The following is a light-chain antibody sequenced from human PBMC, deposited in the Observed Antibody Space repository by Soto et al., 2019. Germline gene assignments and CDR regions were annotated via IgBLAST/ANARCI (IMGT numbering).Light chain of an antibody. Sequence: DIQMTQSPFSLSASVADRVTITCRTSQSISSDLNWYQQKAGKAPKLLIYAASSLQSGVPSRFSGSGSGTHFTLTISSLQPEDFATYYCLLDYSYFWAFGQGTKVDIK. CDR2: AAS. CDR3: LLDYSYFWA. J-gene: IGKJ1*01. V-gene: IGKV1-39*01. CDR1: QSISSD.